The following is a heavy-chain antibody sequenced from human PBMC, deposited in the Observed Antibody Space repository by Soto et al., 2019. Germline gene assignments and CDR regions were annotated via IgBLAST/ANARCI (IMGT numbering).Heavy chain of an antibody. CDR3: ARSVSYEFSYYYSVYGMDV. Sequence: QVQLVQSGAEVKKPGSSVKVSCKASGGTFSSYAISWVRQAPGQGLEWVGGIIPIFGTANYAQKFQGRVPITADKSTSTAYMEMSSLRSEDTAVYYCARSVSYEFSYYYSVYGMDVWGQGTTVTVSS. CDR1: GGTFSSYA. J-gene: IGHJ6*02. V-gene: IGHV1-69*06. CDR2: IIPIFGTA. D-gene: IGHD5-18*01.